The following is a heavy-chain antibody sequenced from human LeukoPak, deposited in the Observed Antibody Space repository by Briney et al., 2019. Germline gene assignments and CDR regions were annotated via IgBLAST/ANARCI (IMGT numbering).Heavy chain of an antibody. CDR3: AREGDYYDSSATDAFDI. CDR1: GFTVSSNY. V-gene: IGHV3-53*01. D-gene: IGHD3-22*01. J-gene: IGHJ3*02. CDR2: IYSVGST. Sequence: PGGSLRLSCAASGFTVSSNYMSWVRQAPGKGLEWVSVIYSVGSTYYADSVKGRFTISRDNSKNTLYLQMNSLRAEDTAVYYCAREGDYYDSSATDAFDIWGQGTKITVSS.